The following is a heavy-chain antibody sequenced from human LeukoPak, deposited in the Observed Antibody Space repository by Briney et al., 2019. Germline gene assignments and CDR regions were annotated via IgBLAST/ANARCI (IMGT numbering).Heavy chain of an antibody. D-gene: IGHD3-3*01. CDR1: GYTFTGYY. V-gene: IGHV1-2*06. CDR2: INPNSGGT. Sequence: GASVKVSCKASGYTFTGYYMHWVRQAPGQGLEWIGRINPNSGGTNYAQKFQGRVTMTRDTSISTAYMELSRLRSDDTAVYYCAREPGTYYDFWSGYTSRDAGDYWGQGTLVTVSS. J-gene: IGHJ4*02. CDR3: AREPGTYYDFWSGYTSRDAGDY.